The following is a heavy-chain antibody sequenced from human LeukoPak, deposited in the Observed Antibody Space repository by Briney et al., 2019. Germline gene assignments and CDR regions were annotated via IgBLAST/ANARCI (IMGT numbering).Heavy chain of an antibody. V-gene: IGHV4-34*01. CDR2: INHSGST. Sequence: PSETLSLTCAAYGGSFSGYYWSWIRQPPGKGLEWIGEINHSGSTNYNPSLKSRVTISVDTSKNQFSLKLSSVTAADTAVYYCARVSFPYSSSSRGGWFDPWGQGTLVTVSS. J-gene: IGHJ5*02. D-gene: IGHD6-6*01. CDR1: GGSFSGYY. CDR3: ARVSFPYSSSSRGGWFDP.